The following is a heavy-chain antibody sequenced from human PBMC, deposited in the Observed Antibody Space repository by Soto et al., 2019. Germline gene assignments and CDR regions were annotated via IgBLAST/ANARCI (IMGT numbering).Heavy chain of an antibody. CDR1: GDTFSFYT. Sequence: VASVKVSCKASGDTFSFYTINWVRQAPGLGLEWMGRVNPILSMSNYAQKFQGRVTMAADKSTSTAYMELRSLRSDDTAVYYCARVIPPLEFWFDPWGQGTLVTVSS. CDR2: VNPILSMS. J-gene: IGHJ5*02. D-gene: IGHD2-21*01. CDR3: ARVIPPLEFWFDP. V-gene: IGHV1-69*02.